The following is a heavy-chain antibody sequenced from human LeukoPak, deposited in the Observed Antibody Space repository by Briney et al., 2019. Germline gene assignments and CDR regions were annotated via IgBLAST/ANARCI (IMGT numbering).Heavy chain of an antibody. J-gene: IGHJ6*02. CDR3: ARALRGVGASYYYGMDV. CDR2: ISSGITSI. V-gene: IGHV3-48*02. Sequence: GGSLRLSCAASGFTFSTYSMNWVRQAPGKGLEWVSYISSGITSIFYADSVKGRFTITKDNAKKTLSLQMSSLRDEDTAVYYCARALRGVGASYYYGMDVWGQGTTVTVSS. CDR1: GFTFSTYS. D-gene: IGHD1-26*01.